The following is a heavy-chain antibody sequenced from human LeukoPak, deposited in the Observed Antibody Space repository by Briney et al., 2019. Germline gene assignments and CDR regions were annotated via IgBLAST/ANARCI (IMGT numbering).Heavy chain of an antibody. V-gene: IGHV4-59*08. Sequence: PSETLSLTCTVSGGSISSYYWSWIRQPPGKGLEWIGYIYYSGSTNYNPSLKSRVTISVDTSKNQFSLKLSSVTAADTAVYYCASLISGSYPRTYYYYYGMDVWGQGTTVTVSS. CDR3: ASLISGSYPRTYYYYYGMDV. CDR1: GGSISSYY. CDR2: IYYSGST. J-gene: IGHJ6*02. D-gene: IGHD1-26*01.